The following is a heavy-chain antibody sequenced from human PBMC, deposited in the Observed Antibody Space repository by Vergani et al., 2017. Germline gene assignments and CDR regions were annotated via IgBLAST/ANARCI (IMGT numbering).Heavy chain of an antibody. Sequence: QVQLQESGPGLVKPSETLSLTCTVSGGSVSSGSYYWSWIRQPAGKGLEWIGYIYYSGSTNYNPSLKSRVTISVDTSKNQFSLKLSSVTAADTAVYYCARTEFSYGSPFDYWGQGTLVTVSS. CDR1: GGSVSSGSYY. V-gene: IGHV4-61*10. CDR2: IYYSGST. J-gene: IGHJ4*02. D-gene: IGHD5-18*01. CDR3: ARTEFSYGSPFDY.